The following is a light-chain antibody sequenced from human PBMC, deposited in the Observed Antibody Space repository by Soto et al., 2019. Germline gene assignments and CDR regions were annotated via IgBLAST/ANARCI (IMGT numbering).Light chain of an antibody. CDR1: QSISSY. J-gene: IGKJ1*01. V-gene: IGKV1-39*01. CDR3: LQTYTTVGT. Sequence: DIQMTQSPSSLSASVGDRVTITCRASQSISSYLNWYQQKPGKAPKVLIYAASSLQSGVPSRFSGSGSGTDFALTITSLQPEDFATYYCLQTYTTVGTFGQGTKVDIK. CDR2: AAS.